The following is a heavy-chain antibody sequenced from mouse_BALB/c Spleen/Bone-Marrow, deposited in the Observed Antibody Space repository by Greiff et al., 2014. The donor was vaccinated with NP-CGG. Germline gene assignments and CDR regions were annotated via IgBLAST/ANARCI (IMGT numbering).Heavy chain of an antibody. CDR2: IYPGDGNT. CDR1: GYTFTSYD. Sequence: QVQLQQSGPELVKPGALVKISCKASGYTFTSYDINWVKQRPGQGLEWIGWIYPGDGNTKYNEKFKGKATLTADKSSSTAYMQLSILTSQNSAVYFCTSGLYGNYLGYSIDYSGQRTSVTISS. D-gene: IGHD2-1*01. CDR3: TSGLYGNYLGYSIDY. V-gene: IGHV1S56*01. J-gene: IGHJ4*01.